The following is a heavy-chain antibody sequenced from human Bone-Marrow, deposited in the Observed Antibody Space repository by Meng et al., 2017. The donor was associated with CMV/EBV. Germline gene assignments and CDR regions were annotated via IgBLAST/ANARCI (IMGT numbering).Heavy chain of an antibody. Sequence: ASVKVSCKASGYTFTSYYMHWVRQAPGQGLEWMGIINPSGGSTSYAQKFQGRVNMTRDTSTSTVYMELSSLRCEDTAVYYCARGHFVMRRMWELRYWFDPWGQGTLVTVSS. D-gene: IGHD1-26*01. CDR2: INPSGGST. CDR3: ARGHFVMRRMWELRYWFDP. J-gene: IGHJ5*02. V-gene: IGHV1-46*01. CDR1: GYTFTSYY.